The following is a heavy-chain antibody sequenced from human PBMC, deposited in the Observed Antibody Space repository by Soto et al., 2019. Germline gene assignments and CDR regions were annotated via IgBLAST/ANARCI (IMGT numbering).Heavy chain of an antibody. D-gene: IGHD3-10*01. V-gene: IGHV3-23*01. Sequence: EVQLLESGGGLVQPGGSLRLSCAASGFTFGTYAMKWLRQAPGRGLECVSFISGSGRTTYYAESVKGRCTVSRDNSKSTMYLQMNSLRAEDTALYYCAKFRGPSYSYYYLDVWGKGTTVTVSS. J-gene: IGHJ6*03. CDR2: ISGSGRTT. CDR3: AKFRGPSYSYYYLDV. CDR1: GFTFGTYA.